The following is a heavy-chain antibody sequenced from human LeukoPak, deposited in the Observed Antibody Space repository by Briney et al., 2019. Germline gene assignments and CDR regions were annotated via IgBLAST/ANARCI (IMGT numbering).Heavy chain of an antibody. J-gene: IGHJ4*02. CDR2: IYSGGST. Sequence: GGPLRLSCAASGFTVSSNYMSWVRQAPGKGLEWVSVIYSGGSTYYADSVKGRFTISRDNSKNTLYLQMNSLRAEDTAVYYCARDRCSSTSCYYFDYWGQGTLVTVSS. D-gene: IGHD2-2*01. CDR1: GFTVSSNY. V-gene: IGHV3-66*01. CDR3: ARDRCSSTSCYYFDY.